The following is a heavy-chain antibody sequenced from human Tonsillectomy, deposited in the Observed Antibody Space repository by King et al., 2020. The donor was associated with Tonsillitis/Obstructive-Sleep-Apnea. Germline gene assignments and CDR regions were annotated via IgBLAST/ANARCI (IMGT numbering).Heavy chain of an antibody. CDR3: VRHFDGLRRIDY. Sequence: VQLVESGAEVKMPGESLKISCKGSGYSFTSYWIGWVRQMPGKGLEWMGIIHPGDSESKYSPSFQGQVTISADKSTSTAYLQWSSLKASDTAMYYCVRHFDGLRRIDYGGQGTQVTVSS. V-gene: IGHV5-51*01. CDR2: IHPGDSES. CDR1: GYSFTSYW. D-gene: IGHD3-9*01. J-gene: IGHJ4*02.